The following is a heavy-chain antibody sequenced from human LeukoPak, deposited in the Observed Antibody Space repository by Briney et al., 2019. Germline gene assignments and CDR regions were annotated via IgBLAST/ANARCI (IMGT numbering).Heavy chain of an antibody. J-gene: IGHJ5*02. CDR1: GYALTNYA. D-gene: IGHD3-3*01. CDR3: ARSGLRFLESLLPSWFDP. V-gene: IGHV7-4-1*01. CDR2: INTNTGNP. Sequence: GASVKVSCKASGYALTNYALSWVRQAPGQGLEWMGWINTNTGNPTYAQGFRGRFVFFSLDTSVSTAYLQIDTLKAEDTAVYYCARSGLRFLESLLPSWFDPWGQGTLVTVSS.